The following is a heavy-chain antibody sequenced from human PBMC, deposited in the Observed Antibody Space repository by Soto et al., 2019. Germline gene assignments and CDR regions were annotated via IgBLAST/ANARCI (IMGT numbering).Heavy chain of an antibody. D-gene: IGHD6-13*01. CDR1: GFTFSSYS. CDR2: IISSSSTI. Sequence: GGSLRLSCAASGFTFSSYSMNWVRQAPGKGLEWVSYIISSSSTIYYADSVKGRFTFSRDNAKNTLYLQMNSLRAEDTAVYYCARGIAAAGTDYWGQGTPVTVS. CDR3: ARGIAAAGTDY. J-gene: IGHJ4*02. V-gene: IGHV3-48*04.